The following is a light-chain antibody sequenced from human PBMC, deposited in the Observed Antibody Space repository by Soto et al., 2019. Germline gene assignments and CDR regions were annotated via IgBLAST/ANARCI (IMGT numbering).Light chain of an antibody. CDR1: TSNIGPTYD. Sequence: QSVLTQPPSVSGAPGQRVTISCTGSTSNIGPTYDVHWYQQLPGTPPNLLINANTNRPSGVPERFSGSKSGNTASLTISGRQAEDEAEYYCSSYTNINTRACVFGTGTKLTVL. J-gene: IGLJ1*01. CDR2: ANT. CDR3: SSYTNINTRACV. V-gene: IGLV1-40*01.